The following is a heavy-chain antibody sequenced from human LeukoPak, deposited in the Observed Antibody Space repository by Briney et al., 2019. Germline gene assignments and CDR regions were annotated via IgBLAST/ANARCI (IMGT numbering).Heavy chain of an antibody. V-gene: IGHV4-34*01. J-gene: IGHJ4*02. D-gene: IGHD3-22*01. Sequence: SETLSLTCAVYGGSFSGYYWSWIRQPPGKGLEWIGEINHSGSTNYKPSLKSRVTISVDTSKNQFSLKLSSVTAADTAVYYCATTSYYYDSPDYWGQGTLVTVSS. CDR3: ATTSYYYDSPDY. CDR1: GGSFSGYY. CDR2: INHSGST.